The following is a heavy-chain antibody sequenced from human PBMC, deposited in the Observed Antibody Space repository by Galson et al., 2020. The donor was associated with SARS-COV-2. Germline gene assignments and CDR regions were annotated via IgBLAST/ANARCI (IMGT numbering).Heavy chain of an antibody. Sequence: SETLSLTCAVYGGTFSGYSWSWIRQPSGKGLEWIAEINHSGSSTYNPSLKSRVTISVDTTKNQFSLRLNSVTAADTAVYYCARVNLITCGGVFVAPDYFDYWGQGTLVTVSS. D-gene: IGHD3-16*02. J-gene: IGHJ4*02. CDR2: INHSGSS. CDR1: GGTFSGYS. CDR3: ARVNLITCGGVFVAPDYFDY. V-gene: IGHV4-34*01.